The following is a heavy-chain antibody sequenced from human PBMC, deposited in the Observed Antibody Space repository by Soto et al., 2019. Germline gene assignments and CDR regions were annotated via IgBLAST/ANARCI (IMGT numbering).Heavy chain of an antibody. CDR1: GFTFSSYG. Sequence: GGSLRLSCAASGFTFSSYGMHWVRQAPGKGLEWVAVIWYDGSREFYADSVKGRFTISRDNSKLYLQMNSLRADDTAVYYCARDQLDRLKHRETRHFDYWGQGTLVTVSS. D-gene: IGHD2-21*01. CDR2: IWYDGSRE. CDR3: ARDQLDRLKHRETRHFDY. V-gene: IGHV3-33*01. J-gene: IGHJ4*02.